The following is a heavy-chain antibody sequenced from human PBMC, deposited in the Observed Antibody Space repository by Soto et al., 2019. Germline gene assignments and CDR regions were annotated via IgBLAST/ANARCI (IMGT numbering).Heavy chain of an antibody. Sequence: QITLKESGPALVKPTETLTLTCTFSGFSLSTSAEGVGWVRQPPGKALEWLALIYWDDDKRYSPSLKNRLTITKDTSKNQVVLEMTNLDPVDTATYYCAHREGYCIGTKCQMRAFDIWVQGTMVTVSS. CDR3: AHREGYCIGTKCQMRAFDI. CDR2: IYWDDDK. J-gene: IGHJ3*02. V-gene: IGHV2-5*02. CDR1: GFSLSTSAEG. D-gene: IGHD2-15*01.